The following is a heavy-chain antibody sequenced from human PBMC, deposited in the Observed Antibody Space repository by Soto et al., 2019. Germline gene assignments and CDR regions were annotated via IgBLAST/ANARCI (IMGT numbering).Heavy chain of an antibody. Sequence: GGSLRLSCRVSGFTFNNSGMHWVRQAPGKGLEWMAVISYDGSEKHYADFMKGRLTISRDNSKNTLHLQMNSLRAEDTAIYYCVKDRVPGAYGHYYGMDVWGQGTTVTVS. CDR1: GFTFNNSG. CDR3: VKDRVPGAYGHYYGMDV. CDR2: ISYDGSEK. D-gene: IGHD5-12*01. V-gene: IGHV3-30*18. J-gene: IGHJ6*02.